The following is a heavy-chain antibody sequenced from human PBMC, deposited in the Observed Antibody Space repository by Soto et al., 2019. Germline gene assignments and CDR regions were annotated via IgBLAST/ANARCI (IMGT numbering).Heavy chain of an antibody. CDR2: IHYRANS. CDR3: ARPMKLAVYGFET. Sequence: SETXSLTGAVAVYSIISSSYYWAWIRQPPGKGLEWIGSIHYRANSYYSTSLKSRITISFDTSKNQISLRMSSVTDADTAVYYCARPMKLAVYGFETWGQGTLVTVYS. V-gene: IGHV4-39*01. CDR1: VYSIISSSYY. J-gene: IGHJ4*02. D-gene: IGHD3-3*02.